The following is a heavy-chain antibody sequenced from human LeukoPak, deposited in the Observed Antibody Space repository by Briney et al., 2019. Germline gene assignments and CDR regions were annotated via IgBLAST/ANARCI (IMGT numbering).Heavy chain of an antibody. CDR3: SSSPASFDY. Sequence: SETLSLTCNVSGGSIRGYYWSWIRQPPGKGLEWIGYIYSSGSTNYNPSLKSRVTMSVDTSKNQFSLKVSSVTAADTAVYYCSSSPASFDYWGQGTLVTVSS. V-gene: IGHV4-59*01. CDR1: GGSIRGYY. D-gene: IGHD6-13*01. CDR2: IYSSGST. J-gene: IGHJ4*02.